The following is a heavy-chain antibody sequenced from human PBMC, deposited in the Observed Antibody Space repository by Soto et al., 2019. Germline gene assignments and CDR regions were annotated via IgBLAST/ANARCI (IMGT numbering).Heavy chain of an antibody. CDR1: GYTFTGYY. Sequence: QVQLVQSGAEVKKPGASVKVSCKASGYTFTGYYRHWVRQAPGQGLEWMVWINPNSGGTNYAQKFQGWVTMTRDTSISTAYMELSRLRSDDTAVYYCARERAGHDYGDPGELDVWGQGTTVTVSS. CDR2: INPNSGGT. V-gene: IGHV1-2*04. CDR3: ARERAGHDYGDPGELDV. J-gene: IGHJ6*02. D-gene: IGHD4-17*01.